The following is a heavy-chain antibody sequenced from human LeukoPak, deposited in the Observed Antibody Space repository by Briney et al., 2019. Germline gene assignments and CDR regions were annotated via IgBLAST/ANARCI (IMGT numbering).Heavy chain of an antibody. Sequence: ASVKVSCTASGGTFSSYAISWVRQAPGQGLEWMGGIIPIFGTANYAQKFQGRVTITADESTSTAYMELSSLRSEDTAVYYCASGGGGRPLDYWGQGTLVTVSS. J-gene: IGHJ4*02. CDR3: ASGGGGRPLDY. D-gene: IGHD2-15*01. V-gene: IGHV1-69*13. CDR1: GGTFSSYA. CDR2: IIPIFGTA.